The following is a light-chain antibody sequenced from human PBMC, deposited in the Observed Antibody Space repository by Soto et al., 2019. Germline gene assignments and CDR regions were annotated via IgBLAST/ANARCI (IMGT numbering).Light chain of an antibody. Sequence: DIQMTQSPSSRSASVGDRVTITCRATQGISIYLAWYQQKPGKVPKLLIYDASALPRGVPSRFSGSGSGTKFTLTIASLQPDDFATYYCQQYETFSGTFGPGTKVDIK. CDR3: QQYETFSGT. V-gene: IGKV1-16*01. J-gene: IGKJ1*01. CDR2: DAS. CDR1: QGISIY.